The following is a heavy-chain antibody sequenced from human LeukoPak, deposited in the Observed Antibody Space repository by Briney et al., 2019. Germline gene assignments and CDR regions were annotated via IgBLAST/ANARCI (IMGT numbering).Heavy chain of an antibody. CDR1: GFTFSSYA. V-gene: IGHV3-48*01. Sequence: GGSLSLSCAASGFTFSSYAMNWVRQAPGKGLEWVSYISSSSSTIYYADSVRGRFTISRDNAKNSLYLQMKGLRAEDTAVYYCARDVYSSSSVSFEYWGQGTLVTVPS. CDR3: ARDVYSSSSVSFEY. J-gene: IGHJ4*02. CDR2: ISSSSSTI. D-gene: IGHD6-6*01.